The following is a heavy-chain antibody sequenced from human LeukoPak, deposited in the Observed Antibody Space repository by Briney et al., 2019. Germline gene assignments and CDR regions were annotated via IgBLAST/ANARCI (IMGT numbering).Heavy chain of an antibody. CDR2: INHSGST. V-gene: IGHV4-34*01. CDR3: ARERYYYGSGSFSDY. J-gene: IGHJ4*02. CDR1: GGSFSGYY. D-gene: IGHD3-10*01. Sequence: SSETLSLTCAVYGGSFSGYYWSWIRQPPGKGLEWIGEINHSGSTNYNPSLKGRVTISVDTSKNQFSLKLSSVTAADTAVYYCARERYYYGSGSFSDYWGQGTLVTVSS.